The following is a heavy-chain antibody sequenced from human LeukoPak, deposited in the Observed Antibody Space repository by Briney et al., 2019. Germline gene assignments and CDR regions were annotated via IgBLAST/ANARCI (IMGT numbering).Heavy chain of an antibody. CDR3: ARCEGFYDYFSGNPTYYFYMDV. Sequence: PGGSLRLSCAASGFTFSTYWMCWVRQARGKGLEWVANIKEDGSETNYVESVKGRFFISRDNAKNSQHLQMNSLRVEDTAVYYCARCEGFYDYFSGNPTYYFYMDVWGKGTTVTVSS. D-gene: IGHD3-16*01. V-gene: IGHV3-7*01. CDR2: IKEDGSET. CDR1: GFTFSTYW. J-gene: IGHJ6*03.